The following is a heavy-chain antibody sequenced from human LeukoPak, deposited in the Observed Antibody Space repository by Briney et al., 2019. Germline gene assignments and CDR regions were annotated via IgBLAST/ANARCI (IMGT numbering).Heavy chain of an antibody. J-gene: IGHJ6*03. CDR1: GFTFSSYA. Sequence: GGSLRLSCAASGFTFSSYAMSWVRQAPGKGLEWVSAISGSGGSTYYADSVKGRFTISRDNSKNTLYLQMNSLRAEDTAVYYCAKDKGVAAAPLDYMDVWGKGTTVTVSS. D-gene: IGHD6-13*01. CDR3: AKDKGVAAAPLDYMDV. V-gene: IGHV3-23*01. CDR2: ISGSGGST.